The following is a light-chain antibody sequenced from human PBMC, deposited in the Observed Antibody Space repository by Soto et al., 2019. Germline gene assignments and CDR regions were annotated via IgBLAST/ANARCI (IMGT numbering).Light chain of an antibody. CDR3: QQYNQWPPLT. CDR1: QTISSN. CDR2: DAS. Sequence: EIVLTQSPPTLSVSPGERATLSCRASQTISSNLAWYQQKPGQPLSLLIYDASTRAAGVSGRFSGSGSGKEFTLTISGLQSEDVASYYCQQYNQWPPLTFGGGTKVEI. J-gene: IGKJ4*01. V-gene: IGKV3-15*01.